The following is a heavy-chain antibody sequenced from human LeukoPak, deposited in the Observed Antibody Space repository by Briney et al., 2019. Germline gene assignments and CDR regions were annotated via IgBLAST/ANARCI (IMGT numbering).Heavy chain of an antibody. D-gene: IGHD6-13*01. CDR3: AREVPYSSSWFNGGIDV. Sequence: PGRSLRLSCAASGFTFSSYSMNWVRQAPGKGLEWVSYISSSSSTIYYADSVKGRFTISRDNAKNSLYLQMNSLRAEDTAVYYCAREVPYSSSWFNGGIDVWGQGTTVTVSS. J-gene: IGHJ6*02. CDR1: GFTFSSYS. CDR2: ISSSSSTI. V-gene: IGHV3-48*04.